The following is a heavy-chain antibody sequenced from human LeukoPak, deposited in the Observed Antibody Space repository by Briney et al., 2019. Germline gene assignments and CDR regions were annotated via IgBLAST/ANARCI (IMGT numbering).Heavy chain of an antibody. CDR3: ARTGGSSLNNDY. Sequence: ASVKVSCKASGYTFTSYGISWVRQAPGQGLEWMGWISAYNGNTNYAQKLQGRVTMTRDTSTSAVYMELSSLRSEDTAVYYCARTGGSSLNNDYWGQGTLVTVSS. CDR2: ISAYNGNT. D-gene: IGHD1-26*01. J-gene: IGHJ4*02. CDR1: GYTFTSYG. V-gene: IGHV1-18*01.